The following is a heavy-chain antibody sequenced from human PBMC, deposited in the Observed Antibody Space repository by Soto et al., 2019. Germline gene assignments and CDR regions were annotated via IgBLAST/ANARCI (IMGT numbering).Heavy chain of an antibody. CDR3: LRGFISHWAYFYYMDV. CDR2: INHLGSI. Sequence: SETLSLTCVVSGGSLSDYFWSWIRQPPGMALEWIGEINHLGSINYNPSLKSRVTMSVDTSKNQFSLTLNSVTAADTATYFCLRGFISHWAYFYYMDVWDRGTTVTVSS. J-gene: IGHJ6*03. CDR1: GGSLSDYF. V-gene: IGHV4-34*01. D-gene: IGHD2-21*01.